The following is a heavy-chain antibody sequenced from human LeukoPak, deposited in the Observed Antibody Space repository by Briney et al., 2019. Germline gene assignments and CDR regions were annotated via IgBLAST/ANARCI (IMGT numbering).Heavy chain of an antibody. D-gene: IGHD3-22*01. CDR3: ARGVRYYDSSGYYQRFDP. J-gene: IGHJ5*02. CDR2: INPNSGGT. V-gene: IGHV1-2*02. CDR1: GYTFTGYY. Sequence: ASVKVSCKASGYTFTGYYMHWVRQAPGQGLEWMGWINPNSGGTNYAQKFQGRVTMTRDTSISTAYMELSRLRSDDTAVYYCARGVRYYDSSGYYQRFDPWGQGTLVTVSS.